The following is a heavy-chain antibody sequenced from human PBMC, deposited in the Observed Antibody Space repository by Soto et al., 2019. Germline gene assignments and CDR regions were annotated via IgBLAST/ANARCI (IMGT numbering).Heavy chain of an antibody. J-gene: IGHJ4*02. CDR3: AKDNYDYHWRSYIMYFDD. Sequence: EVQLLESGGGLVQPGGSLRLSCSASGFTFTNCAMTWIRQAPGKGLECVSTVSGDGDNTFYADSVQGRFIISRANSKKTLYLQINSLRAEDTAVYYCAKDNYDYHWRSYIMYFDDWGQGSLVTVSS. D-gene: IGHD3-16*01. CDR2: VSGDGDNT. V-gene: IGHV3-23*01. CDR1: GFTFTNCA.